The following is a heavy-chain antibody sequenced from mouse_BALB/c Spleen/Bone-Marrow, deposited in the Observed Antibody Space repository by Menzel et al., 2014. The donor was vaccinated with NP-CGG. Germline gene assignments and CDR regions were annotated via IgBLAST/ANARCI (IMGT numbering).Heavy chain of an antibody. CDR3: ARSNYYGSKDY. CDR2: INPSTGYT. CDR1: GYTFTSYW. J-gene: IGHJ2*01. Sequence: QVQLQQSGAELAKPGASVKMSCKASGYTFTSYWMHWVKQRPGQGLEWIGYINPSTGYTEYNQKFKDKATLTADKSSSTAYMQLSSLTSEDSAVCYCARSNYYGSKDYWGQGTTLTVSS. V-gene: IGHV1-7*01. D-gene: IGHD1-1*01.